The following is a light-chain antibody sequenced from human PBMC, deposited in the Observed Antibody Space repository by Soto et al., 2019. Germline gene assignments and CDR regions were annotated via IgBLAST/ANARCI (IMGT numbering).Light chain of an antibody. CDR1: SSNIGARYD. V-gene: IGLV1-40*01. CDR3: QSYDTSLSGML. J-gene: IGLJ2*01. CDR2: GNN. Sequence: QSVLTQPPSVSGAPGQRVTISCTGTSSNIGARYDVHWYQQLPGTAPKLLIYGNNYRPSGVPDRFSGSRSDTSASLAITGLQAADEADYYCQSYDTSLSGMLFGGGTKVTVL.